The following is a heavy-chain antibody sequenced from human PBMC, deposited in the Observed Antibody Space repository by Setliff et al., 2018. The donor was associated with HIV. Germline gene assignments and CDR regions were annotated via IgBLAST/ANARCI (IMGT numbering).Heavy chain of an antibody. CDR2: IYWDDDK. D-gene: IGHD2-2*01. CDR1: GFSLSTSGVG. J-gene: IGHJ4*02. Sequence: GSVPTLVNPTQTLTLTCTFSGFSLSTSGVGVGWIRQPPGKALEWLALIYWDDDKGYSPSLKNRLTITKDTSRNQVVLTMTNVDPVDTATYFCVHTNIVVVPVAIPSYLDYWGQGTLVTVSS. CDR3: VHTNIVVVPVAIPSYLDY. V-gene: IGHV2-5*02.